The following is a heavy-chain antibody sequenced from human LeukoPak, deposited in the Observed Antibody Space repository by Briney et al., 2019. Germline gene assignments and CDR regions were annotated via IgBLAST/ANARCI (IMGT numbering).Heavy chain of an antibody. CDR1: GYTFTSYG. CDR2: LSPYNDNT. V-gene: IGHV1-18*01. Sequence: GASVKVSCKASGYTFTSYGISWVRQAPGQGLEWMGWLSPYNDNTNYAQKLQGRVTMTTDTSTSTAYMELRSLRSDDTAVYYCARGGSSGWRTPNDDYWGQGTLVTVSS. CDR3: ARGGSSGWRTPNDDY. J-gene: IGHJ4*02. D-gene: IGHD6-19*01.